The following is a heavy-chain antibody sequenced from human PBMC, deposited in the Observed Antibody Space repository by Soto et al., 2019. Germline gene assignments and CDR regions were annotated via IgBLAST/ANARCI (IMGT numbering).Heavy chain of an antibody. CDR1: GFTFSSYW. D-gene: IGHD1-26*01. V-gene: IGHV3-74*01. J-gene: IGHJ2*01. CDR3: ARGGSLNWYFDL. CDR2: INSDGSST. Sequence: EVRLVESGGGLVQPGESLRLSCAASGFTFSSYWMHWVRQAPGKGLVWVSRINSDGSSTSYADSVKGRFTISRDNAKNTLYLQLNSLRAEDTAVYYCARGGSLNWYFDLWGRGTLVTVSS.